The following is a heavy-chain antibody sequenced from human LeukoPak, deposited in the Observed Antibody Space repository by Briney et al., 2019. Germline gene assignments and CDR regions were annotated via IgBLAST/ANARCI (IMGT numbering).Heavy chain of an antibody. CDR2: ISGSGGST. Sequence: GGSRRLSCAASGFTFSCYAMSWVRQAPGKGLEWVSAISGSGGSTYYADSVKGRFTISRDNSKNTLYLQMNSLRAEDTAVYYCAKGELWFGEPFDYWGQGTLVTVSS. J-gene: IGHJ4*02. D-gene: IGHD3-10*01. V-gene: IGHV3-23*01. CDR1: GFTFSCYA. CDR3: AKGELWFGEPFDY.